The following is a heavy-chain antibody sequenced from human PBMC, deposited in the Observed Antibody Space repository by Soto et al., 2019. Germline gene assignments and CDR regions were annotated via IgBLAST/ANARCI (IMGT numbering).Heavy chain of an antibody. J-gene: IGHJ4*02. CDR1: GFTFSNYA. V-gene: IGHV3-23*01. D-gene: IGHD1-26*01. CDR3: AKGVGGGYERYYFDY. CDR2: ISGSGGST. Sequence: GGSLRLSCAASGFTFSNYAMSWVRQAPGKGLEWVSTISGSGGSTYYADSVKGRLTISRDSSKNTLYLQMNSLRAEDTAVYYCAKGVGGGYERYYFDYWGQGTLVTVSS.